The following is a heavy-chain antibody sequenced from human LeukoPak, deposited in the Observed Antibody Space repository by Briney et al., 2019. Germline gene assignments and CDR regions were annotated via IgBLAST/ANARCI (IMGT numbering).Heavy chain of an antibody. D-gene: IGHD3-10*01. J-gene: IGHJ4*02. CDR2: IYYSGST. V-gene: IGHV4-39*07. CDR1: GGSISSSSYY. Sequence: SETLSLTRTVSGGSISSSSYYWGWIHQPPGKGLEWIGSIYYSGSTYYNPSLKSRVTISVDTSKNQFSLKLSSVTAADTAVYYCPSSQLGGSGSPIDYWGQGTLVTVSS. CDR3: PSSQLGGSGSPIDY.